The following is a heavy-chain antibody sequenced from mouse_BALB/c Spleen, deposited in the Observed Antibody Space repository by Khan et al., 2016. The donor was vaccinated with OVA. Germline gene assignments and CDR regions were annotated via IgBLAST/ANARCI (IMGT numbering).Heavy chain of an antibody. J-gene: IGHJ3*01. Sequence: ESGAELVKPGASVRLSCKASGYTFTNYYLYWVKQRPGHGLEWIGDINPSNGGTNFNEKFKNKVTLTVDKSSSTAYMQLSSLTSEDSAFYYCSRSGYGTFAYWGQGTLVTVSA. D-gene: IGHD2-1*01. CDR1: GYTFTNYY. V-gene: IGHV1S81*02. CDR3: SRSGYGTFAY. CDR2: INPSNGGT.